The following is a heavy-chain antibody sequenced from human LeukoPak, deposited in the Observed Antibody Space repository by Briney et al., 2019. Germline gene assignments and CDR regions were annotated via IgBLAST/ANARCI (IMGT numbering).Heavy chain of an antibody. J-gene: IGHJ6*02. CDR1: GFTVSSNY. V-gene: IGHV3-53*01. CDR2: IYSGGST. CDR3: AHYDSSGYPGGMDV. Sequence: GGSLRLSCAASGFTVSSNYMSWVRQAPGKGLEWVSVIYSGGSTYYADSVKGRFTNSRDNSKNTLYLQMNSLRAEDTAVYYCAHYDSSGYPGGMDVWGQGTTVTVSS. D-gene: IGHD3-22*01.